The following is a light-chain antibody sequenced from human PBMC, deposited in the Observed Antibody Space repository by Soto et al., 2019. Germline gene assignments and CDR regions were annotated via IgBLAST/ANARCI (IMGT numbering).Light chain of an antibody. CDR3: QQYNNWPMT. V-gene: IGKV3-15*01. CDR1: QSVSSN. CDR2: GAS. J-gene: IGKJ1*01. Sequence: EIVMTQSPATLSVSPGERATLSCRASQSVSSNLAWYQQKPGQAPRLLIYGASTRATGIPARFSGSGSGTEFTVTISSLQSEDFAVYYCQQYNNWPMTFGQGTKVDI.